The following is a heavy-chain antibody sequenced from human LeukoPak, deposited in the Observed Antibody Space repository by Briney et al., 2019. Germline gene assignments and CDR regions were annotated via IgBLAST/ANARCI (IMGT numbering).Heavy chain of an antibody. J-gene: IGHJ6*03. D-gene: IGHD3-16*01. Sequence: GGSLRLSCAASGFTFSSYWMHWVRQAPGKGLVWVSRINADGSSTSYADSVKGRFTISRDNAKNTLYPQMNSLRAEDTAVYYCARVAYTGGGREYMDVWGKGTTVTVSS. CDR2: INADGSST. CDR1: GFTFSSYW. V-gene: IGHV3-74*01. CDR3: ARVAYTGGGREYMDV.